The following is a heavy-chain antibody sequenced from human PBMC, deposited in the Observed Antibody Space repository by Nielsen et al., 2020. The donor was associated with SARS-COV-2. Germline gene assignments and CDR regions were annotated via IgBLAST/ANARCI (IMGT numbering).Heavy chain of an antibody. V-gene: IGHV3-33*06. CDR2: IWYDGSNK. CDR3: AKDISWGYYDSTTGGPYFDY. Sequence: GESLKISCAASGFTFSSYGMHWVRQAPGKGLEWVAVIWYDGSNKYYADSVKGRFTISRDNSKNTLYLQMNSLRAEDTAVYYCAKDISWGYYDSTTGGPYFDYWGQGTLVTVSS. CDR1: GFTFSSYG. D-gene: IGHD3-22*01. J-gene: IGHJ4*02.